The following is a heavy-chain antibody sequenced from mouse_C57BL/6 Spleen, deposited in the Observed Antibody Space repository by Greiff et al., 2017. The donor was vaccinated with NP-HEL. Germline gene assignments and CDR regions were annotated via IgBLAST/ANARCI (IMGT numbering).Heavy chain of an antibody. D-gene: IGHD2-13*01. V-gene: IGHV1-22*01. Sequence: DVQLVESGPELVKPGASVKMSCKASGYTFTDYNMHWVKQSHGKSLEWIGYINPNNGGTSYNQKFKGKATLTVNKSSSTAYMELRSLTSEDSAVYYCARGGEDYYAMDYWGQGTSVTVSS. CDR1: GYTFTDYN. CDR3: ARGGEDYYAMDY. J-gene: IGHJ4*01. CDR2: INPNNGGT.